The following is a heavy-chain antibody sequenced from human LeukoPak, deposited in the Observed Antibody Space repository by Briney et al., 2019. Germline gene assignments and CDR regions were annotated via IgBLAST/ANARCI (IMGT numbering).Heavy chain of an antibody. J-gene: IGHJ5*02. CDR3: ARLYYDFWSGPQEFDP. CDR1: GYTFTSYG. D-gene: IGHD3-3*01. Sequence: GSVKVSCKASGYTFTSYGISWVRQAPGQGLEWMGWIGAYNGNTNYAQKLQGRVTMTTDTSTSTAYMELRSLRSDDTAVYYCARLYYDFWSGPQEFDPWGQGTLVTVSS. V-gene: IGHV1-18*01. CDR2: IGAYNGNT.